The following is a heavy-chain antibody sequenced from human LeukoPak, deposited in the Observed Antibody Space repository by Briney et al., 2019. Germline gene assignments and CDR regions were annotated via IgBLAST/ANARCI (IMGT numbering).Heavy chain of an antibody. D-gene: IGHD5-12*01. Sequence: ASVKVSCKTSGYTFTDYYLHWVRQAPGQGLEWVGWIHPNTGATHYAQKFQGRLTMTRDTSISTVYMELTRLRSDDTAVYYCARDMRRYSGYDYDYWGQGTLVTASS. CDR1: GYTFTDYY. CDR3: ARDMRRYSGYDYDY. CDR2: IHPNTGAT. J-gene: IGHJ4*02. V-gene: IGHV1-2*02.